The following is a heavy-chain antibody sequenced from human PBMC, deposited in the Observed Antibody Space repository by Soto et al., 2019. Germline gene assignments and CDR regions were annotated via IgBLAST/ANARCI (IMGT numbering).Heavy chain of an antibody. CDR2: ISAYNGNT. J-gene: IGHJ4*02. CDR1: GYTFTSYG. V-gene: IGHV1-18*01. Sequence: GASVKVSCKASGYTFTSYGISWVRQAPGQGLEWMGWISAYNGNTNYAQKLQGRVTMTTDTSTSTAYMELRSLRSDDTAVYYCARVGWVTVTTVDFDYWGQGTLVTVSS. CDR3: ARVGWVTVTTVDFDY. D-gene: IGHD4-4*01.